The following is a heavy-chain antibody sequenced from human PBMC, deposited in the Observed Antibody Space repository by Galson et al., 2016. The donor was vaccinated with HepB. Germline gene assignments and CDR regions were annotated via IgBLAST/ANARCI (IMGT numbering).Heavy chain of an antibody. Sequence: SLRLSCAASGFTFSSYWMSWVRQAPGKGLEWVANIKQDGREKSYVDSVKGRFTISRDNAKNSLHLQMNSLRAEDTAMYYCAREGVGGFDFWGQGTMVTVSS. CDR3: AREGVGGFDF. J-gene: IGHJ3*01. CDR1: GFTFSSYW. D-gene: IGHD4-23*01. CDR2: IKQDGREK. V-gene: IGHV3-7*01.